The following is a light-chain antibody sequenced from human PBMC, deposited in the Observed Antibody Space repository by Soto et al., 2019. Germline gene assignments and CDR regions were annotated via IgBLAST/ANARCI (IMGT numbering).Light chain of an antibody. Sequence: VMTQSPSTLSVSPGERATLSCRASQSVSSNLAWYQQKPGQAPSLLIYGASTRATGIPARFSGSGSGTEFTLTISSLQSEDFAVYYCQHYNNWPLTFGGGTKVDI. V-gene: IGKV3-15*01. CDR3: QHYNNWPLT. J-gene: IGKJ4*01. CDR1: QSVSSN. CDR2: GAS.